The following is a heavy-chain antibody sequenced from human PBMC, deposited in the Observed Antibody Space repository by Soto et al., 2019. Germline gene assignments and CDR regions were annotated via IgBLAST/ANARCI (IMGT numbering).Heavy chain of an antibody. CDR1: GFTFSSYA. CDR2: VSGSGSST. V-gene: IGHV3-23*01. J-gene: IGHJ1*01. D-gene: IGHD3-22*01. CDR3: AKDGGNYYDSSGYYGFFQH. Sequence: EVQLLESGGGLAQPGGSLRLSCAASGFTFSSYAMSWVRQAPGKGLEWVSTVSGSGSSTYYAGSVEGRFTISRDNSKNTLYLQTNSLRAEDSVVYYCAKDGGNYYDSSGYYGFFQHWGQGTLVTVSS.